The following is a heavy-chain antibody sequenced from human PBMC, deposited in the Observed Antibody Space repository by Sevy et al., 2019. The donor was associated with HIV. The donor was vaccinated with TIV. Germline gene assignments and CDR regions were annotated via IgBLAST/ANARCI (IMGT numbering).Heavy chain of an antibody. CDR3: ARQYYDFWSGYWGKYHSTYGMDV. CDR2: IYYSGST. CDR1: GGSISSSSYY. Sequence: SEALSLTCTVSGGSISSSSYYWGWIRQPPGKGLEWSGSIYYSGSTYYNPSLKSRVTISVDTSKNQFSLKLSPVTAADTAVYYCARQYYDFWSGYWGKYHSTYGMDVWGQGTTVTVSS. V-gene: IGHV4-39*01. J-gene: IGHJ6*02. D-gene: IGHD3-3*01.